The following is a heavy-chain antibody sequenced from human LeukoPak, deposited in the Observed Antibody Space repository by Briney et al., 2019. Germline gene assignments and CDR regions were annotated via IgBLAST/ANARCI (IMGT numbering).Heavy chain of an antibody. CDR3: TTDRKW. V-gene: IGHV3-15*01. CDR1: GFTFSPAW. J-gene: IGHJ4*02. D-gene: IGHD1-26*01. CDR2: IKSKSDGETE. Sequence: GSLRLSCAASGFTFSPAWMTWVRQAPGKGLEWVGRIKSKSDGETEEYAAPVKGRFTISRDDSKNMVYLEMNSLKTEDTAVYYCTTDRKWWGQGTLVTVSS.